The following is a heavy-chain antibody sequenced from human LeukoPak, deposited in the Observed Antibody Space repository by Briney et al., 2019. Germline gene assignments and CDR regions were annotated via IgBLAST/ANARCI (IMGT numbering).Heavy chain of an antibody. CDR2: INYSGRT. D-gene: IGHD3-9*01. J-gene: IGHJ5*02. CDR1: DDSINNDRYF. Sequence: PSETLSLTCSISDDSINNDRYFWAWIRQPPGKGLEWIASINYSGRTYYNPSLNRRLIISVDASKNQFSLKLSSVTAADTAVYYCARAVSFVGTRYFDWPIPSDWFDPWGQGTLVTVSS. CDR3: ARAVSFVGTRYFDWPIPSDWFDP. V-gene: IGHV4-39*07.